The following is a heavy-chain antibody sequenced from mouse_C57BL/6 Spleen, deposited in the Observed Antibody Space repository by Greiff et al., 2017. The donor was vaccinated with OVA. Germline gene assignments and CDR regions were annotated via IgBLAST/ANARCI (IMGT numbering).Heavy chain of an antibody. CDR1: GFNIKDYY. Sequence: VQLQQSGAELVKPGASVKLSCTASGFNIKDYYMHWVKQRPEQGLEWIGRIDPEDGETKYAPKFKGKATITVDKSSNTAYLQLSSLSSEDTAVYYCARSRSYYGSSYVDYWGQGTTLTVSS. CDR2: IDPEDGET. D-gene: IGHD1-1*01. V-gene: IGHV14-2*01. CDR3: ARSRSYYGSSYVDY. J-gene: IGHJ2*01.